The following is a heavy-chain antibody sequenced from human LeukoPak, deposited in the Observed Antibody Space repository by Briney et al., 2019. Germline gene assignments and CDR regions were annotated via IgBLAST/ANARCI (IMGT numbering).Heavy chain of an antibody. J-gene: IGHJ6*04. V-gene: IGHV3-21*01. CDR2: ISSSSSYI. CDR3: ARDLQGRRYGMDV. CDR1: GFTFNNYW. Sequence: GALRLSCIASGFTFNNYWMSWVRQAPGKGLEWVSSISSSSSYIYYADSVKGRFTISRDNAKNSLYLQMNSLRAEDTAVYYCARDLQGRRYGMDVWGKGTTVTVSS. D-gene: IGHD4-11*01.